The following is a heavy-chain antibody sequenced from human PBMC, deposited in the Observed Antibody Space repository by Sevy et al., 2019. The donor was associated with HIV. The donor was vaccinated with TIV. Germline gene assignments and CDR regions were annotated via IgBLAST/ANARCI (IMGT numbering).Heavy chain of an antibody. CDR3: ARALSGKYSY. D-gene: IGHD1-26*01. CDR1: GFTFSSYN. V-gene: IGHV3-21*01. J-gene: IGHJ4*02. CDR2: IATSSSYM. Sequence: GGSLRLSCAASGFTFSSYNMNWVRQAPGKGLEWVSSIATSSSYMYYADSVKGRLTISRDNAKNSLYLQMNSLRSEDTAVYYCARALSGKYSYWGQGTLVTVSS.